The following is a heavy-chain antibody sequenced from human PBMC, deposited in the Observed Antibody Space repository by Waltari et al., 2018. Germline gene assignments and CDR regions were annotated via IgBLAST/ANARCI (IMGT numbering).Heavy chain of an antibody. CDR2: IIPIFGTA. V-gene: IGHV1-69*01. J-gene: IGHJ2*01. CDR3: ARGGYYYDISPYWYFDL. D-gene: IGHD3-22*01. Sequence: QVQLVQSGAEVKKPGSSVKVSCKASGGTFSSYAISWVRQAPGQGLEWMGGIIPIFGTANYAQKFQGRVTITADESTSTAYMELSSLRSEDTAVYYCARGGYYYDISPYWYFDLWGRGTLVTVSS. CDR1: GGTFSSYA.